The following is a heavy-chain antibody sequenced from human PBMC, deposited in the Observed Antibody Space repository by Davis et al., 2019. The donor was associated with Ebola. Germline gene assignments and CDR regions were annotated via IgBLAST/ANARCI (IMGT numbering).Heavy chain of an antibody. CDR2: IRYDGSNK. CDR3: AKDGNWNYGSNYYYYGMDV. V-gene: IGHV3-30*02. Sequence: GESLKISCAASGFTFSSYGMHWVRQAPGKGLEWVAFIRYDGSNKYYADSVKGRFTISRDNAKNSLYLQMNSLRAEDTAVYYCAKDGNWNYGSNYYYYGMDVWGQGTTVTVSS. D-gene: IGHD1-7*01. CDR1: GFTFSSYG. J-gene: IGHJ6*02.